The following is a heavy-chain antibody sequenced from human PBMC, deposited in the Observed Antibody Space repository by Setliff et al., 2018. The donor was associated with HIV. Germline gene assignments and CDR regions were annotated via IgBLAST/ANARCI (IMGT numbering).Heavy chain of an antibody. J-gene: IGHJ4*02. CDR2: IWYDGSKK. V-gene: IGHV3-33*03. Sequence: LSLTCTVSGDSFSSSSYYWGWNRQAPGKGLEWVAVIWYDGSKKYYADSVKIRFTISRDNSKSTVYLQMNSLGLEDTAVYYCEKVSSPYTNSSFVLDYWAQGTLVTVSS. CDR3: EKVSSPYTNSSFVLDY. CDR1: GDSFSSSSYY. D-gene: IGHD6-6*01.